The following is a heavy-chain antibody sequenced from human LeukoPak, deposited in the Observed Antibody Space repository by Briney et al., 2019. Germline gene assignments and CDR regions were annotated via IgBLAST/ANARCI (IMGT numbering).Heavy chain of an antibody. CDR3: ARGHSSGRDYYFDT. CDR2: INPNSGGT. CDR1: GYTFTGYY. J-gene: IGHJ4*02. Sequence: GASVKVSCKASGYTFTGYYMHWVRQAPGQGLEWMGWINPNSGGTNYPQKLQGRVTMTTDTSTTTAYMELRSLKSDDTAVYYCARGHSSGRDYYFDTWGQGTLVTVSS. D-gene: IGHD6-19*01. V-gene: IGHV1-2*02.